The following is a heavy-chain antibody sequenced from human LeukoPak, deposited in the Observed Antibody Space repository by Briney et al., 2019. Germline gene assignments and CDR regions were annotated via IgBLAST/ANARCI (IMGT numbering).Heavy chain of an antibody. Sequence: GGSLRLSCAASGFTFSSYAMSWVRQAPGKGLEWVSAISGSGGSTYYADSVKGRFTISRDNSKNTLYLQMNSLRAEDTAVYYCAEVVASPITGPFDYWGQGTLVTVSS. CDR2: ISGSGGST. J-gene: IGHJ4*02. CDR3: AEVVASPITGPFDY. D-gene: IGHD5-12*01. V-gene: IGHV3-23*01. CDR1: GFTFSSYA.